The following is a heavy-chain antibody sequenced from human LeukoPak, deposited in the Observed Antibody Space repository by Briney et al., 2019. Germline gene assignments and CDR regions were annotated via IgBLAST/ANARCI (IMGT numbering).Heavy chain of an antibody. V-gene: IGHV4-38-2*02. CDR3: ARVWITMVRGVGGFDY. D-gene: IGHD3-10*01. J-gene: IGHJ4*02. CDR1: GYSISSGYY. Sequence: SETLSLTCTVSGYSISSGYYWGWIRPPPGKGLEWIGSIYHSGSTYYNPSLKSRVTISVDTSKNQFSLKLSSVTAADTAVYYCARVWITMVRGVGGFDYWGQGTLVTVSS. CDR2: IYHSGST.